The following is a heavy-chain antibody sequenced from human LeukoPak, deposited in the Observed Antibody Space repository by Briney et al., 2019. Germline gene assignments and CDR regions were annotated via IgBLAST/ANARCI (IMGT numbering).Heavy chain of an antibody. D-gene: IGHD6-6*01. CDR3: ARCAHIAAPPDYYYYMDV. J-gene: IGHJ6*03. V-gene: IGHV4-61*08. CDR2: IYYSGST. CDR1: GGSISSGDYY. Sequence: SETLSLTCTVSGGSISSGDYYWSWIRQPPGKGLEWIGYIYYSGSTNYNPSLKSRVTISVDTSKNQFSLKLSSVTAADTAVYYCARCAHIAAPPDYYYYMDVWGKGTTVTVSS.